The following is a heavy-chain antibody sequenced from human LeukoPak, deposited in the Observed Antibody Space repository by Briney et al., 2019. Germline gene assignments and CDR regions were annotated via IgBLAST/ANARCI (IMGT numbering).Heavy chain of an antibody. D-gene: IGHD5-12*01. CDR3: AKDRIYSGSFRDPVD. CDR2: ITASGGTT. Sequence: PGGSLRLSCAASGFTFSSYAMTWVRQAPGKGLQWVSAITASGGTTFYADSVKGRFTISRDNSKNTLFLQMNRLRAEDTAVYYCAKDRIYSGSFRDPVDWGQGTLVTVSS. J-gene: IGHJ4*02. V-gene: IGHV3-23*01. CDR1: GFTFSSYA.